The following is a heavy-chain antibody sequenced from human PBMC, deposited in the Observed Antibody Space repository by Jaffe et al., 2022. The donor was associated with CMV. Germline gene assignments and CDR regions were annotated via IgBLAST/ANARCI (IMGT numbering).Heavy chain of an antibody. V-gene: IGHV3-33*08. D-gene: IGHD1-26*01. CDR1: GFTFSSYG. CDR2: IWYDGSNK. CDR3: ARERSGSYFDAFDI. J-gene: IGHJ3*02. Sequence: QVQLVESGGGVVQPGRSLRLSCAASGFTFSSYGMHWVRQAPGKGLEWVAVIWYDGSNKYYADSVKGRFTISRDNSKNTLYLQMNSLRAEDTAVYYCARERSGSYFDAFDIWGQGTMVTVSS.